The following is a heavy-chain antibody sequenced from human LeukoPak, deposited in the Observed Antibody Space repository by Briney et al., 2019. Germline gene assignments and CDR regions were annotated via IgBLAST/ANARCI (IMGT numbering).Heavy chain of an antibody. CDR1: GGPIRSGGYS. V-gene: IGHV4-30-2*01. CDR2: IYHSGST. D-gene: IGHD3-22*01. CDR3: AGGYYYDSSGYWVRAFDI. J-gene: IGHJ3*02. Sequence: SETLSLTCAVSGGPIRSGGYSWSWIRQPPGKGLEWIGIIYHSGSTNYNPSLKSRVTISVDRSKNQFSLILSSVTAADTAAYFCAGGYYYDSSGYWVRAFDIWGQGTMVTVSS.